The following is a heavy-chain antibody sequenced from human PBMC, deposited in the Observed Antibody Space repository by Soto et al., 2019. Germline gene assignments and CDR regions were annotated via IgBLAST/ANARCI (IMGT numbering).Heavy chain of an antibody. D-gene: IGHD6-13*01. CDR2: ISSSGSTI. V-gene: IGHV3-48*03. CDR3: SRGPISSSPPLYGMDV. CDR1: GFTSSSYE. J-gene: IGHJ6*02. Sequence: GGSLRLSCAASGFTSSSYEMNWVRQAPGKGLEWVSYISSSGSTIYYADSVKGRFTISRDNAKNSLYLQMNSLRAEDTAVYYCSRGPISSSPPLYGMDVWGQGTTVTVSS.